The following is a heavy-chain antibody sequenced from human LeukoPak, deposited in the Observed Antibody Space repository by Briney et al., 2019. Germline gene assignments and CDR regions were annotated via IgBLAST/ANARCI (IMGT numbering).Heavy chain of an antibody. Sequence: GGSLRISCEASGFTLNSNYMMWVRQAPGKGLEWVSVVYSDDTTYYADSVKGRFTISRDNSKNTLYLQMNNLRAEDTAVYYCARGGGYYAIDYWGQGTLVTVSS. CDR3: ARGGGYYAIDY. CDR1: GFTLNSNY. V-gene: IGHV3-53*01. D-gene: IGHD1-26*01. J-gene: IGHJ4*02. CDR2: VYSDDTT.